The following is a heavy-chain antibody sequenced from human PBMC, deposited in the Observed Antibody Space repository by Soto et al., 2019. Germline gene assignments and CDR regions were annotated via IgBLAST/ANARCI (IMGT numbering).Heavy chain of an antibody. CDR2: ISAYNGNT. V-gene: IGHV1-18*01. CDR1: GYTFTSYG. CDR3: ARAGYCISTSCHPRTNWFDP. D-gene: IGHD2-2*01. Sequence: ASVKVSCKASGYTFTSYGISWVRQAPGQGLEWMGWISAYNGNTNYAQKLQGRVTMTTDTSTSTAYMELRSLRSDDTAVYYCARAGYCISTSCHPRTNWFDPWGQGTLVTVSS. J-gene: IGHJ5*02.